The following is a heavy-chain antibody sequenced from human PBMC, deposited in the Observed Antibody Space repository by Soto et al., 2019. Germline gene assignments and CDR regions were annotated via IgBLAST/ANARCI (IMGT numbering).Heavy chain of an antibody. CDR1: GFXVSSNY. D-gene: IGHD3-16*02. CDR3: ARSSSYRPIDY. J-gene: IGHJ4*02. V-gene: IGHV3-53*01. Sequence: ASVKVSCKASGFXVSSNYMSWVRQAPGKGLEWVSVIYSGGSTYYADSVKGRFTISRDNSKNTLYLQINSLRAEDTAVYYCARSSSYRPIDYWGQGTLVIVSS. CDR2: IYSGGST.